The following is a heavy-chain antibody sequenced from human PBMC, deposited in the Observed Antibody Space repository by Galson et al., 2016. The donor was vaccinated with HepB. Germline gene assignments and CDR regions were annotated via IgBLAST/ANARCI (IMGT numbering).Heavy chain of an antibody. CDR3: VKGVSTTWHRSQGDY. J-gene: IGHJ4*02. D-gene: IGHD3-10*01. CDR1: GFTFSSYA. CDR2: ISSNGGST. Sequence: LRLSCAASGFTFSSYAMHWARQAPGKGLEYVSAISSNGGSTYYADSVKGRFTISRDNSKNTLYLQMSSLRAEDTAVYYCVKGVSTTWHRSQGDYWGQGTLVTVAS. V-gene: IGHV3-64D*09.